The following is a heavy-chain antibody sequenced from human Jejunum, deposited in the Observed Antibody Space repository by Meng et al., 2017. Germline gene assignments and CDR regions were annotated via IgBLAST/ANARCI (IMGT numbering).Heavy chain of an antibody. CDR1: GFTVTSNY. J-gene: IGHJ4*02. Sequence: VQLVETGGGLIQPGGSLRLSCAASGFTVTSNYMSWVRQAPGKGLEWVSIIYSDGSTYYADSVKGRFTISRDNSKNTLYLQMNSLRAEDTAVYYCARALYGIVQGYYFDYWGQGTLVTVSS. D-gene: IGHD4-17*01. CDR3: ARALYGIVQGYYFDY. V-gene: IGHV3-53*02. CDR2: IYSDGST.